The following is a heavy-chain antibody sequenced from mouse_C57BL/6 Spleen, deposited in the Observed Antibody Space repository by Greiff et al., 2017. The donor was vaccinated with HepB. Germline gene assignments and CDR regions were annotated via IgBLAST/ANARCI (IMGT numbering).Heavy chain of an antibody. CDR2: IYPGSGNT. Sequence: QVQLKESGAELVRPGASVKLSCKASGYTFTDYYINWVKQRPGQGLEWIARIYPGSGNTYYNEKFKGKATLTAEKSSSTAYMQLSSLTSEDSAVYFCAREREYYFDYWGQGTTLTVSS. J-gene: IGHJ2*01. V-gene: IGHV1-76*01. CDR3: AREREYYFDY. CDR1: GYTFTDYY.